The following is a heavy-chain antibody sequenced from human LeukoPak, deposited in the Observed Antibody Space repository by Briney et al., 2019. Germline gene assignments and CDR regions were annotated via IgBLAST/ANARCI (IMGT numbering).Heavy chain of an antibody. D-gene: IGHD2-2*01. Sequence: ASVKVPCKASGYSFNSQGMNWVRQAPGQGLEWMGWINTNTGNPTYAQGFTGRFVFSLDTSVSTAYLQISSLKAEDTAVYYCARDHVKLGSSFHPFDAFDVWGQGTLVTVSS. V-gene: IGHV7-4-1*02. CDR3: ARDHVKLGSSFHPFDAFDV. CDR1: GYSFNSQG. CDR2: INTNTGNP. J-gene: IGHJ3*01.